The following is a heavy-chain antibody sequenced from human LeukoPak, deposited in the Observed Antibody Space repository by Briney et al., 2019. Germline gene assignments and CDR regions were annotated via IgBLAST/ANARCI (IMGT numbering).Heavy chain of an antibody. D-gene: IGHD3-22*01. CDR1: GDSINSLDL. V-gene: IGHV4-4*02. CDR2: MYLSGTT. CDR3: AALVGRYSSGLYYYYFDY. Sequence: SETLSLTCTVSGDSINSLDLWSWVRQPPGKGLEWIGEMYLSGTTHSNPSVKGRVTISIDKSKNQFFLNLSSVTAADTAVYYCAALVGRYSSGLYYYYFDYWGQGTLVTVSS. J-gene: IGHJ4*02.